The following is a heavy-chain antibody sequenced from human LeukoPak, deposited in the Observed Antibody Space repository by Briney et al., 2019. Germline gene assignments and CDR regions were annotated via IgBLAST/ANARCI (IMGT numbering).Heavy chain of an antibody. CDR1: GYTFTDYY. V-gene: IGHV1-46*01. CDR3: ARPTRPGGNREAFSFDY. Sequence: ASVKVSCKASGYTFTDYYMHWVRQAPGQGLEWMGIINPSGGSTSYAQKFQGRVTMTRDTSTSTVYMELSSLRSEDTAVYYCARPTRPGGNREAFSFDYWGQGTLVTVSS. CDR2: INPSGGST. D-gene: IGHD4-23*01. J-gene: IGHJ4*02.